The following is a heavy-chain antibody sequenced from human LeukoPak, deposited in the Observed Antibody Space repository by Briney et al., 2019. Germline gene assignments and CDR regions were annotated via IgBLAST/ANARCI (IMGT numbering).Heavy chain of an antibody. CDR2: FDPEDGET. CDR3: ATPGTPRYDSSGYSLGGGHFDY. CDR1: GYTLTELS. D-gene: IGHD3-22*01. V-gene: IGHV1-24*01. J-gene: IGHJ4*02. Sequence: GASVKVSCKVSGYTLTELSMHWVRQAPGKGLEWMGGFDPEDGETIYAQKFQGRVTMTEDTSTDTAYMELSSLRSEDTAVYYCATPGTPRYDSSGYSLGGGHFDYWGQGTLVTVSS.